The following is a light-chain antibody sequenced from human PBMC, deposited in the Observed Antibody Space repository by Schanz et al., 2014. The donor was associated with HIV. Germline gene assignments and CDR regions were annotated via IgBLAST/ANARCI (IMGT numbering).Light chain of an antibody. V-gene: IGKV3-15*01. CDR2: GAS. CDR1: QTVSNN. J-gene: IGKJ2*01. CDR3: QQYNSWPPMYT. Sequence: EIVMTQSPGTLSVSPGERATLSCRASQTVSNNLAWYQQKPGQAPRLLIYGASTRVTGIPARFSGSGSGTEFTLTISSLQSEDFAVYYCQQYNSWPPMYTFGQGTKLEMK.